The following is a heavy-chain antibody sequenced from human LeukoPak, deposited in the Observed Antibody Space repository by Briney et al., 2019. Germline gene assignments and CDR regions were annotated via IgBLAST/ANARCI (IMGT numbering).Heavy chain of an antibody. CDR1: GFTFSVYA. J-gene: IGHJ4*02. D-gene: IGHD6-19*01. CDR2: ISYDGTNK. V-gene: IGHV3-30*18. Sequence: PGGSLRLSCAASGFTFSVYAMHWVRQAPGKGLEWVAVISYDGTNKYFADYVEGRFTTSRDNSKNMLYLQMNSLRAEDTAVYYCAKDLIAVAGTVYYLDYWGQGTPVTVSS. CDR3: AKDLIAVAGTVYYLDY.